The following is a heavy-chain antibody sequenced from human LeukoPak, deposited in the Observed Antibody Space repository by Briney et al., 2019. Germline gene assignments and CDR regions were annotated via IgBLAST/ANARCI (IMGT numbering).Heavy chain of an antibody. Sequence: GGTLRLSCAASGFTFSTYGMNWVRQAPGKGLEWVSGIRGNGVTTYYADSVKGRFTISRDNAKNSLYLQMNSLRAEDTALYYCAKGLRGYSYAFDYWGQGTLVTVSS. J-gene: IGHJ4*02. CDR1: GFTFSTYG. D-gene: IGHD5-18*01. CDR2: IRGNGVTT. CDR3: AKGLRGYSYAFDY. V-gene: IGHV3-23*01.